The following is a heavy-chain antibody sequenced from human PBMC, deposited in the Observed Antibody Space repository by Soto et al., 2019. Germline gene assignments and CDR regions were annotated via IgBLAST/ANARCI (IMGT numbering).Heavy chain of an antibody. Sequence: TSETLSLTCTVSGGSIRSSTYYWGWIRQPPGKGLEWIVSRYDGGSTFYNPSLKSRVTISIDTSKNQFSLRLISVTAADTAKYFCAREGNLGRWLQPLDFWGQGTLVTVSS. D-gene: IGHD5-12*01. CDR3: AREGNLGRWLQPLDF. CDR1: GGSIRSSTYY. J-gene: IGHJ4*02. V-gene: IGHV4-39*07. CDR2: RYDGGST.